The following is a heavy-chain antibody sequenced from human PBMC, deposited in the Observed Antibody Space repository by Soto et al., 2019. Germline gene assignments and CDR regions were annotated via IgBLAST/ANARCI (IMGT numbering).Heavy chain of an antibody. CDR3: ANLGGMGRELDY. J-gene: IGHJ4*02. CDR2: ISGSGGST. Sequence: GGSLRLSCAASGFTFSSYAMSWVRQAPGKGLEWVSAISGSGGSTYYADSVKGRFTISRDNSKNTLYLQMNSLRAEDTVVYYCANLGGMGRELDYWGQGTLVTVSS. V-gene: IGHV3-23*01. CDR1: GFTFSSYA. D-gene: IGHD3-16*01.